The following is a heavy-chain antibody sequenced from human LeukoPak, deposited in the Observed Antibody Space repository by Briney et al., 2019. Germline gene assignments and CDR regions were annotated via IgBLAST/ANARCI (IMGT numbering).Heavy chain of an antibody. D-gene: IGHD6-19*01. CDR3: AKDLGIAVAARFDS. J-gene: IGHJ4*02. Sequence: PGGSLRLSCAASGFTFNNYGMSWVRQAPGKGLEWVSAISGSGGTTYYADSVKGRFTISRDNFKNTLYLQMNSLRAQDTAVYYCAKDLGIAVAARFDSWGQGTLVTVSS. CDR1: GFTFNNYG. CDR2: ISGSGGTT. V-gene: IGHV3-23*01.